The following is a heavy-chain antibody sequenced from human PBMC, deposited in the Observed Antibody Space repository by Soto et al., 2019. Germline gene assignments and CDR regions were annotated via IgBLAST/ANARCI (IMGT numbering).Heavy chain of an antibody. Sequence: GGSLRLSCAASGFTFSSYAMSWVRQAPGKGLEWVSAISGSGGSTYYADSVKGRFTISRDNSKNTLYLQMNSLRAEDTAVYYCAKLAYCSSTSCYGYGIAARGTFDYWGQGTLVTVSS. CDR3: AKLAYCSSTSCYGYGIAARGTFDY. CDR2: ISGSGGST. J-gene: IGHJ4*02. D-gene: IGHD2-2*01. CDR1: GFTFSSYA. V-gene: IGHV3-23*01.